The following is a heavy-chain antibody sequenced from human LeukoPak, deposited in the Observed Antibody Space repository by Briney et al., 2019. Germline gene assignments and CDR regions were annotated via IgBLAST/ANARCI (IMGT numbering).Heavy chain of an antibody. CDR2: FDPEDGET. CDR1: GYTLTELS. J-gene: IGHJ3*02. D-gene: IGHD2-2*01. Sequence: ASVKVSCKVSGYTLTELSMHWVRQAPGKGLEWMGGFDPEDGETIYAQKFQGRVTMTEDTSTDTAYMGLSSLRSEDTAVYYCATDLQLLDAFDIWGQGTMVTVSS. CDR3: ATDLQLLDAFDI. V-gene: IGHV1-24*01.